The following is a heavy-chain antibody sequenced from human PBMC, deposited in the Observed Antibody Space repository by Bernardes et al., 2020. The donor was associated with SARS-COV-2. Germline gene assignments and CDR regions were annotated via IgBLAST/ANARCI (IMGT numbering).Heavy chain of an antibody. CDR1: GFTFGRYG. D-gene: IGHD4-17*01. CDR2: ISYDGSKK. V-gene: IGHV3-30*18. J-gene: IGHJ5*02. Sequence: GGSLRLSCLATGFTFGRYGMHWVRQAPGKGLEWVAVISYDGSKKYYGDSVKGRITISRDTSKNRVYLQMNSLTPEDTAIYYCAKEDDYPYNWLHPWGQGTLVTVSS. CDR3: AKEDDYPYNWLHP.